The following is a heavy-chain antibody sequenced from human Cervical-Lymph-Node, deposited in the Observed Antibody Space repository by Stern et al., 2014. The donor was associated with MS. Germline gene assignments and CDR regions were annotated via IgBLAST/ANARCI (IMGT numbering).Heavy chain of an antibody. V-gene: IGHV4-61*02. CDR2: IHPSGSA. D-gene: IGHD5-18*01. Sequence: QVQLVQSGPGLVRPSQTLSLTCTVSGGSISSGSDYWSWIRQPVGKGLEWIGRIHPSGSAFYTPSLKSRVTISTATSMNQFSLELNSATAADTAIYYCASGYRIFDYWGQGILVTVSS. J-gene: IGHJ4*02. CDR1: GGSISSGSDY. CDR3: ASGYRIFDY.